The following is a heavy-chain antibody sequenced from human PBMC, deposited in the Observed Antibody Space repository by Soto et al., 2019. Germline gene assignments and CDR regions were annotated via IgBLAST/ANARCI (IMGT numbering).Heavy chain of an antibody. CDR3: ARTRGSDHDFDY. Sequence: SETLSLTCTVSGGSISSGDYYWSWIRQPPGKGLEWIGYIYYSGSTYYNPSLKSRVTISVDTSKNQFSLKLSSVTAADTAVHYCARTRGSDHDFDYWGQGTLVTVSS. CDR2: IYYSGST. V-gene: IGHV4-30-4*01. J-gene: IGHJ4*02. CDR1: GGSISSGDYY. D-gene: IGHD3-10*01.